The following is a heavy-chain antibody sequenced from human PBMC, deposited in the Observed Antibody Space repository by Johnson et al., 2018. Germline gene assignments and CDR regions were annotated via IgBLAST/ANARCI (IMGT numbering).Heavy chain of an antibody. Sequence: VQLQESGGGLVQPGRSLRLSCAASGFTFDDYALHWVRQAPGKGLEWVSGISWNDGGIGYADSVQGRFTISRDNAKNSLFLPMNTLRAEDTALYYCALGPRAFYYMDVGGKGTAVTVSS. CDR3: ALGPRAFYYMDV. CDR1: GFTFDDYA. V-gene: IGHV3-9*01. J-gene: IGHJ6*03. CDR2: ISWNDGGI.